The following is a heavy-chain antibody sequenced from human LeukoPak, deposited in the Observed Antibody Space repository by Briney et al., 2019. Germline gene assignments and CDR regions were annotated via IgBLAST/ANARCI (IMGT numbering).Heavy chain of an antibody. CDR3: ARVNSYGYYYYYGMDV. J-gene: IGHJ6*02. CDR1: GYTFTGYY. Sequence: ASVKVSCKASGYTFTGYYIHWVRQAPGQGLEWMGWISAYNGNTNYAQKLQGRVTMTTDTSTSTAYMELRSLRSDDKAVYYCARVNSYGYYYYYGMDVWGQGTTVTVSS. V-gene: IGHV1-18*04. CDR2: ISAYNGNT. D-gene: IGHD5-18*01.